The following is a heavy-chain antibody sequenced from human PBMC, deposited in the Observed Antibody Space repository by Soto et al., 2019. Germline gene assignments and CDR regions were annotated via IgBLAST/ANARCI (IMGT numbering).Heavy chain of an antibody. V-gene: IGHV1-18*04. CDR3: ARVGYYYGSGSYVFDP. J-gene: IGHJ5*02. CDR2: ISAYNGYT. CDR1: GYTFTSHS. D-gene: IGHD3-10*01. Sequence: QVQLVQSGAEVKKPGASVKVSCKASGYTFTSHSIIWVRRAPGEGLEWVGWISAYNGYTNSAENFQGRVTMTTDASTNXAYMELRSLRSDDTAVYYCARVGYYYGSGSYVFDPWGQGTLVTVSS.